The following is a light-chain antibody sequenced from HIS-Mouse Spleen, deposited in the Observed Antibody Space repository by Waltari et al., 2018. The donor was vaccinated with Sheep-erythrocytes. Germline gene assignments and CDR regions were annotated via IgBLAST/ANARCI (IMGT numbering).Light chain of an antibody. CDR3: QQYYSTLT. V-gene: IGKV4-1*01. Sequence: DIVMTQSPDSLAVSLGERAPINGKSSQRVLYISNNNNHLAWYQQKPGQPPKLLIYWASTRESGVPDRFSGSGSGTDFTLTISSLQAEDVAVYYCQQYYSTLTFGGGTK. CDR1: QRVLYISNNNNH. J-gene: IGKJ4*01. CDR2: WAS.